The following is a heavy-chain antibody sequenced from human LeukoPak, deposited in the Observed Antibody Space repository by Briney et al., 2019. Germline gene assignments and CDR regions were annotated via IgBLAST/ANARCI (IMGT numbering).Heavy chain of an antibody. J-gene: IGHJ4*02. V-gene: IGHV3-23*01. CDR1: GVPLTRIT. D-gene: IGHD6-13*01. CDR3: AKAWGSSWSALYFDY. Sequence: GGSLRLSCAASGVPLTRITMSSGPQAPGKGLEWVSAISGSGGSTYYADSVKGRFTISRDNSKNTLYLQMNSLRAEDTAVYYCAKAWGSSWSALYFDYWGQGTLVTVSS. CDR2: ISGSGGST.